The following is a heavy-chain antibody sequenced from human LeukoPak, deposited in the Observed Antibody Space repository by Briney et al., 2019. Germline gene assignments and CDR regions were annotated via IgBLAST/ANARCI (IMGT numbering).Heavy chain of an antibody. V-gene: IGHV3-11*01. CDR2: INIGGTNT. D-gene: IGHD1/OR15-1a*01. CDR1: AFTFNDYY. Sequence: GGSLRLSCAASAFTFNDYYMSWIRQAPGKGLEWLSYINIGGTNTHYADSVKGRVNISRDNAKKSLYLEINNPRAEGTAVYYCGTGGGGFDNWGQGVLVTVSS. CDR3: GTGGGGFDN. J-gene: IGHJ4*02.